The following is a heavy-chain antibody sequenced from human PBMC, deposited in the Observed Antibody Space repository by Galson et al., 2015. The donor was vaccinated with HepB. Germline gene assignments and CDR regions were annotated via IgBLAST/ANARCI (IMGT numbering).Heavy chain of an antibody. V-gene: IGHV3-48*03. Sequence: SLRLSCEASGFTFFSSNAMNWVRQAPGKGLEWISYISGSGSTIHYAESVKGRFTISRDNAKNSLSLQMNSLRTEDTAVYYCAIEHRSSSTPWFDPWGQGTLVTVSS. CDR3: AIEHRSSSTPWFDP. J-gene: IGHJ5*01. CDR2: ISGSGSTI. CDR1: GFTFFSSNA. D-gene: IGHD6-6*01.